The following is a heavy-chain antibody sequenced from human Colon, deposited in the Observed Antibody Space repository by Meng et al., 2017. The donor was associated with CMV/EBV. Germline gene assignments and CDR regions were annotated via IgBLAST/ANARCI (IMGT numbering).Heavy chain of an antibody. Sequence: ASVKVSCKASGYTFTSYDINWVRQATGQGLEWMGWMNPNSGNTGYAQKFQGRVTMTRNTSISTAYMELSSLRSEDTAVYYCASGYWYENYFDHWGQGTLVTVSS. J-gene: IGHJ4*02. CDR2: MNPNSGNT. D-gene: IGHD2-8*02. V-gene: IGHV1-8*01. CDR3: ASGYWYENYFDH. CDR1: GYTFTSYD.